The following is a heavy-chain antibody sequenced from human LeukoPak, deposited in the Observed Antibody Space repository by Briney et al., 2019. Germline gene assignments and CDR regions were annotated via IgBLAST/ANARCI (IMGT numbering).Heavy chain of an antibody. V-gene: IGHV4-4*07. D-gene: IGHD5-18*01. J-gene: IGHJ4*02. CDR2: IYASGST. CDR3: ARTEDTATPFDY. CDR1: GVSISSYY. Sequence: SETLSLTCTVSGVSISSYYWSWIRQPAGKGLEWIGRIYASGSTNYNPSLKSRVTMSVDTSKNQFSLPLSSVTAADTAVYYCARTEDTATPFDYWGQGTLVTVSS.